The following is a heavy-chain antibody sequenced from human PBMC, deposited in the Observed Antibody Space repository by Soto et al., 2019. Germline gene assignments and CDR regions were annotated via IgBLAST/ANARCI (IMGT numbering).Heavy chain of an antibody. CDR1: GYTFTSYA. V-gene: IGHV1-3*01. J-gene: IGHJ1*01. CDR3: ARDVVVVAATSPAFLQH. Sequence: ASVKVSCKASGYTFTSYAMHWVRQAPGQRLEWMGWINAGNGNTKYSQKFQGRVTMTRDTSTSTVYMELSSLRSEDTAVYYCARDVVVVAATSPAFLQHWGQGTLVTVSS. D-gene: IGHD2-15*01. CDR2: INAGNGNT.